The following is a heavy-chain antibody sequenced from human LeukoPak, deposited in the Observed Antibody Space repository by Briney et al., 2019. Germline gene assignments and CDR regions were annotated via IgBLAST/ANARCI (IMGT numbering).Heavy chain of an antibody. J-gene: IGHJ6*04. V-gene: IGHV4-38-2*02. D-gene: IGHD6-19*01. CDR3: ARVGSSGWYLRFLDV. CDR2: IYYSGST. CDR1: GYSISSGYY. Sequence: SETLSLTCTVSGYSISSGYYWGWIRQPPGKGLEWIGSIYYSGSTYYNPSLKSRVTISVDTSKNQFSLKLSSVTAADTAVYYCARVGSSGWYLRFLDVWGKGTTVTVSS.